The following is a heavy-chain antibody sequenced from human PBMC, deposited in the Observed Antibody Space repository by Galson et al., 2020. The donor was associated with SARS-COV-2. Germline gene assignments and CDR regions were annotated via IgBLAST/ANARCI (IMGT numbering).Heavy chain of an antibody. CDR3: ASEDLSEGYYGMDV. CDR1: GFTASSNY. CDR2: IWYDGSNK. V-gene: IGHV3-33*08. Sequence: GGSLRLSCAASGFTASSNYMSWVRQAPGKGMEWVAVIWYDGSNKYYADPVKGRFTIPRDNSKNTLYLQMNSLRAEDTAVYYCASEDLSEGYYGMDVWGQGTTVTVSS. J-gene: IGHJ6*02.